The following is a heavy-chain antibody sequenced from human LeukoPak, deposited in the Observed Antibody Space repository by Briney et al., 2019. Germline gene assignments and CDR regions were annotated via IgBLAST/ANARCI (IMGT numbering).Heavy chain of an antibody. CDR2: ILYDGSNK. J-gene: IGHJ6*02. V-gene: IGHV3-30*18. D-gene: IGHD6-6*01. CDR1: GFTFSSFC. CDR3: AKPPYSSSSFYYYGMDV. Sequence: GGSLRLSFAGSGFTFSSFCMHRGRPAPGKGVGGVGVILYDGSNKYYADSVKGRFTISRDNSKNTLYLQMNSLRAEDTAVYYCAKPPYSSSSFYYYGMDVWGQGTTVTVSS.